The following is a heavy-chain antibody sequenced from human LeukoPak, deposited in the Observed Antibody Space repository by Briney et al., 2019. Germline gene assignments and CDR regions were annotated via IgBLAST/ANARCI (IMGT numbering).Heavy chain of an antibody. CDR1: GVTVSSNY. CDR2: IYRDGST. CDR3: ARDAIEVVVAGDYSYMDV. V-gene: IGHV3-53*01. J-gene: IGHJ6*03. Sequence: GRSLRHSSVPSGVTVSSNYITLVREAPGKGLEWFSVIYRDGSTYYAESVKGRFTISRDTAKNPLYLKLNCLRAEDTAVYYCARDAIEVVVAGDYSYMDVEGKGNTVTVSS. D-gene: IGHD2-15*01.